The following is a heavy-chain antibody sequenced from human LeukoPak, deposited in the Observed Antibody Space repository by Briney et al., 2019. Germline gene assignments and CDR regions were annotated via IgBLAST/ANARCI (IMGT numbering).Heavy chain of an antibody. CDR3: ARSVEGYFDY. J-gene: IGHJ4*02. Sequence: GGSLRLSCAASGFTFSSYAMSWVRQAPGKGLEWVSYITRSTSTIYYADSVKGRFTISRDNAKNSLYLQMNSLRDEDTAVYYCARSVEGYFDYWGQGTLVTVSS. CDR1: GFTFSSYA. V-gene: IGHV3-48*02. CDR2: ITRSTSTI.